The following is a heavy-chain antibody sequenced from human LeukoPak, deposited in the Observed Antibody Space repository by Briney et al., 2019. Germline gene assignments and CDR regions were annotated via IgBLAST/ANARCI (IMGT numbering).Heavy chain of an antibody. CDR3: AKESDSGYHSEGPKN. CDR2: VRNDGSNE. V-gene: IGHV3-30*02. J-gene: IGHJ4*02. CDR1: GFVLSDYG. D-gene: IGHD5-12*01. Sequence: PGGSLRLSCAASGFVLSDYGMHWVRQAPGKGLEWVAFVRNDGSNEYYVGSVKGRFTISRDKSKKPLYLQMNSLRAEDTAVYSCAKESDSGYHSEGPKNWGLGTLVSVSS.